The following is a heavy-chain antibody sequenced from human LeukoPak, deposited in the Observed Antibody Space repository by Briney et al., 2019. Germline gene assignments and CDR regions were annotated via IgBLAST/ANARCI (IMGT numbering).Heavy chain of an antibody. D-gene: IGHD5-18*01. CDR3: ARGPRGYRYGYFDL. V-gene: IGHV4-4*09. J-gene: IGHJ2*01. Sequence: PSETLSLTCTVSGGSISSYYWSWIRQPPGKGLEWIGYIYTSGSTNYNPSLKSRVTISVDTSKNQFSLKLSSVTAADTAVYYCARGPRGYRYGYFDLWGRGTLVTVSS. CDR2: IYTSGST. CDR1: GGSISSYY.